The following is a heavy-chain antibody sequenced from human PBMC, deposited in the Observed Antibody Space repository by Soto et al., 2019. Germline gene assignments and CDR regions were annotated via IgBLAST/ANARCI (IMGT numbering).Heavy chain of an antibody. V-gene: IGHV4-31*11. Sequence: SETLSLTCAVSGASITGADSYWFWIRKPPGKGLEWIGYIYYSGSTYYNPSLKSRVTISVDTSKNQFSLKLSSVTAADTAVYYCASRSSTSSRYYYYGMDVWGQGTTVTVSS. CDR1: GASITGADSY. J-gene: IGHJ6*02. CDR3: ASRSSTSSRYYYYGMDV. CDR2: IYYSGST. D-gene: IGHD2-2*01.